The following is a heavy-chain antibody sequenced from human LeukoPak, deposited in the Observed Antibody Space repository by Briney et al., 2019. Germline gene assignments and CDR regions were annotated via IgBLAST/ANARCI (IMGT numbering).Heavy chain of an antibody. J-gene: IGHJ4*02. CDR2: FHYTGST. D-gene: IGHD2/OR15-2a*01. CDR1: GGSITAFY. V-gene: IGHV4-59*08. CDR3: ATQAGGSNIGCLDY. Sequence: PTETLSLTCTVSGGSITAFYWSWIRQPPGKGLEWIGYFHYTGSTNYNPSLKSRVTMSVDTSNNQLSLTLSSVTAADTAVYYCATQAGGSNIGCLDYWGQGTLVTVSS.